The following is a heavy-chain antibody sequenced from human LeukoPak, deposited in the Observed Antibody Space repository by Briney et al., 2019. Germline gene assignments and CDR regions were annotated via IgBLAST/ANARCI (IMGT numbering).Heavy chain of an antibody. J-gene: IGHJ4*02. CDR3: SYSGSNYPDY. CDR2: INHSETT. D-gene: IGHD1-26*01. Sequence: PSETLSLTCAVYGGSFSGYYWSWIRQPPGKGLEWIGEINHSETTNYNPSLKSRVTISVDKSKNQFSLKLSYVTAADTAVYYCSYSGSNYPDYWGQGSLVTVSS. CDR1: GGSFSGYY. V-gene: IGHV4-34*01.